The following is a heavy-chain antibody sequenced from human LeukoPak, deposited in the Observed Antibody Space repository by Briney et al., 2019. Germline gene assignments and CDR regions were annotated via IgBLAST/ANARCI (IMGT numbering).Heavy chain of an antibody. V-gene: IGHV1-24*01. J-gene: IGHJ6*03. Sequence: GASVKVSCKVSGYTLTELSMHWVRQAPGKGLEWMGGFDPEDGETIYAQKFQGRVTMTEDTSTDIAYMELSSLRSEDTAVYYCGLGIVVVPAAMPYYYYYMDVWGKGTTVTVSS. CDR1: GYTLTELS. D-gene: IGHD2-2*01. CDR3: GLGIVVVPAAMPYYYYYMDV. CDR2: FDPEDGET.